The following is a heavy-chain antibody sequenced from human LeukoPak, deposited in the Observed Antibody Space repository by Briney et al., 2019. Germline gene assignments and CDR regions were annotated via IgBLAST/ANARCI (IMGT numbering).Heavy chain of an antibody. V-gene: IGHV4-34*01. CDR1: GGSFSGYY. CDR2: INHSGST. D-gene: IGHD1-26*01. Sequence: SETLSLTCAVYGGSFSGYYWSWIRQPPGKGLEWIGEINHSGSTNYNPSLKSRVTISVDTSKNQFSLKLSSVTAADTAVYYCASARRRRGSPFDYWGQGTLVTVSS. J-gene: IGHJ4*02. CDR3: ASARRRRGSPFDY.